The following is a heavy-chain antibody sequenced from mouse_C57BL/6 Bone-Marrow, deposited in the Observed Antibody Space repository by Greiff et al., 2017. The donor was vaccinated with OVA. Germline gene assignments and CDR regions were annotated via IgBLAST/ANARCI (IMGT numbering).Heavy chain of an antibody. V-gene: IGHV3-6*01. Sequence: VQLKESGPGLVKPSQSLSLTCSVTGYSITSGYYWNLIRQPPGNKLEWMGYISYDGSTNYNPSLKNRISITRDTSKNQFFLKLNSVTTEDTAIYNWARKNPSANDSRRSYCFDYWGQGTTLTVSS. CDR1: GYSITSGYY. J-gene: IGHJ2*01. D-gene: IGHD1-1*01. CDR3: ARKNPSANDSRRSYCFDY. CDR2: ISYDGST.